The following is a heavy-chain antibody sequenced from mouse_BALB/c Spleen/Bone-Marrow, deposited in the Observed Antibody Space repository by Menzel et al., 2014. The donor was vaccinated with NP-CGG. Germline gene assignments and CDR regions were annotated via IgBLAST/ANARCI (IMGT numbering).Heavy chain of an antibody. CDR3: ARALGDGYYYAMDY. D-gene: IGHD2-3*01. Sequence: VQLQQSGAELVKPGAPVRLSCKASGYTSTSYWMNWVKQRPGRGLEWIGRIDPSDSETHYNQKFKDKATLTVDKSSSTAYIQLSSLTSEDSAVYYCARALGDGYYYAMDYWGQGTSVTVSS. CDR1: GYTSTSYW. J-gene: IGHJ4*01. V-gene: IGHV1-69*02. CDR2: IDPSDSET.